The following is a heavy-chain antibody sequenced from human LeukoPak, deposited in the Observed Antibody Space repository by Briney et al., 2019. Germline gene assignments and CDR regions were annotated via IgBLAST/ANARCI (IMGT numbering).Heavy chain of an antibody. D-gene: IGHD3-22*01. Sequence: GGSLRLSCAASGFTFSSYSINWVRQAPGKGLEWVSYISSSGSTIYYADSVKGRFTISRDNAKNSLYLQMNSLKTEDTAVYYCTTGSNRYDSSDFDHWGQGTLVTVSS. CDR2: ISSSGSTI. CDR3: TTGSNRYDSSDFDH. CDR1: GFTFSSYS. V-gene: IGHV3-48*01. J-gene: IGHJ4*02.